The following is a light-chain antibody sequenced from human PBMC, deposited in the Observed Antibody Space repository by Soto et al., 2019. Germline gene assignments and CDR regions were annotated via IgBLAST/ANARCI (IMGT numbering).Light chain of an antibody. CDR2: SNN. V-gene: IGLV1-44*01. J-gene: IGLJ3*02. CDR1: RSNIGSNT. Sequence: QSVLTQPPSASGTPGQRVTISCSGSRSNIGSNTANWYQLLPGTAPKLLIYSNNQRPSGVPDRFSGSKSGTSASLAISGPQSEDEADYYCAAWDDSLDGWVFGGGTKLT. CDR3: AAWDDSLDGWV.